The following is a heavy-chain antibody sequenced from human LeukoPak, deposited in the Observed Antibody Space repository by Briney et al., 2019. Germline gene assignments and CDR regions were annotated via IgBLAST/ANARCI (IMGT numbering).Heavy chain of an antibody. D-gene: IGHD6-19*01. CDR1: GFTFSSYW. Sequence: TGGSLRLSCAASGFTFSSYWMLWLGQAPGKGRVGVLRIYSDGSSTRYAHSVKGRFTISRDNAKNTLYLQMNSLRAEYTAVYYCAREGQWLAPIDYWGQGTLVSVSS. CDR3: AREGQWLAPIDY. CDR2: IYSDGSST. J-gene: IGHJ4*02. V-gene: IGHV3-74*01.